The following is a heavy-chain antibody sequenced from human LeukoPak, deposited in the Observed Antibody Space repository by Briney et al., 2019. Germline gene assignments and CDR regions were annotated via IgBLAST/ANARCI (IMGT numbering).Heavy chain of an antibody. V-gene: IGHV3-21*01. D-gene: IGHD6-19*01. Sequence: GGSLRLSCAASGFTFSSYSMNWVRQAPGKGLEWVSSISSSSSYIYYADSVKGRFTISRDNAKNSLYLQMNSRRAEDTAVYYCATKASENRFDPWGQATLHTVCS. J-gene: IGHJ5*02. CDR1: GFTFSSYS. CDR2: ISSSSSYI. CDR3: ATKASENRFDP.